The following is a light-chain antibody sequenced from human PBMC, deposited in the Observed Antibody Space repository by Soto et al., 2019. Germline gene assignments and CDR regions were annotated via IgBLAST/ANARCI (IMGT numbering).Light chain of an antibody. CDR1: SSDVGGYNY. V-gene: IGLV2-14*01. J-gene: IGLJ1*01. CDR2: DVS. Sequence: QSALTQPASVSGSPGQSITISCTGTSSDVGGYNYVSWYQQHPGKAPKLMIYDVSNRPSGVSNRFSGSKSGNTASLTISALQAEDEADYYYSSYTSSSTLLYVFGTGTKLTVL. CDR3: SSYTSSSTLLYV.